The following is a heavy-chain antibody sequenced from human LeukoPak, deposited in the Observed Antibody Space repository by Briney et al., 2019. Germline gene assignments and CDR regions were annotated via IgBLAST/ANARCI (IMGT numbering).Heavy chain of an antibody. Sequence: GGSLRLSCAASGFTFSSYDMSWVRQAPGKGLEWVAVISYDRSNKYYADSVKGRFTISRDNSKNTLYLQMNSLRAEDTAVYYCARAPGLYYDFWRGYSYWGQGTLVTVSS. CDR2: ISYDRSNK. CDR3: ARAPGLYYDFWRGYSY. CDR1: GFTFSSYD. V-gene: IGHV3-30-3*01. J-gene: IGHJ4*02. D-gene: IGHD3-3*01.